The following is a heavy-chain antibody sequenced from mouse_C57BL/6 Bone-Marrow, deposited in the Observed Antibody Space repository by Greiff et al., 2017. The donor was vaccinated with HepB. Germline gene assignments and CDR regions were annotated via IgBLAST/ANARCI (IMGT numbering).Heavy chain of an antibody. D-gene: IGHD1-1*01. Sequence: VQLQQPGTELVKPGASVKLSCKASGYNFTSYWMHWVKQRPGQGLEWIGNINPSNGGTNYNEKFKSKATLTVDKSSSTAYMQLSSLTSEDSAVYYCARSITTDWYFDVWGTGTTVTVSS. J-gene: IGHJ1*03. CDR2: INPSNGGT. V-gene: IGHV1-53*01. CDR3: ARSITTDWYFDV. CDR1: GYNFTSYW.